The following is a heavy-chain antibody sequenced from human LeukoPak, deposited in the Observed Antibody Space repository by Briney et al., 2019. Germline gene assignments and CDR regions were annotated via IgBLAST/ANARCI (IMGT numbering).Heavy chain of an antibody. D-gene: IGHD3-10*01. CDR3: ARAPTITMVRGVISWFDP. J-gene: IGHJ5*02. Sequence: ASVKVSCKASGYTFTSYAMHWVRQAPGQRLEWMGWINAGNGSTKYSQKFQGRVTITRDTSASTAYMELSSLRSEGTAVYYCARAPTITMVRGVISWFDPWGQGTLVTVSS. CDR2: INAGNGST. CDR1: GYTFTSYA. V-gene: IGHV1-3*01.